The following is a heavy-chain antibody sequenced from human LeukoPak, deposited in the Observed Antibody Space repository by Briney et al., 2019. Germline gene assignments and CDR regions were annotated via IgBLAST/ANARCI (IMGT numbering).Heavy chain of an antibody. CDR1: GFSFNNYR. Sequence: GGSLRLSCVASGFSFNNYRMTWVRQAPGKGLEWVANIKQDGSEKQYVDSVKGRFAISRGNAKKSLYLQINTLRAEDTAVYYCARDLRVTGSMVDYYYGMDVWGQGTTVTVSS. V-gene: IGHV3-7*03. D-gene: IGHD1-20*01. CDR2: IKQDGSEK. CDR3: ARDLRVTGSMVDYYYGMDV. J-gene: IGHJ6*02.